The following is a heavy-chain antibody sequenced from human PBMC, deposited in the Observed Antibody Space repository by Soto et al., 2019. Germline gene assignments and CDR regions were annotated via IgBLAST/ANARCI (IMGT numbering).Heavy chain of an antibody. V-gene: IGHV1-69*13. J-gene: IGHJ5*02. CDR2: IIPIFGTA. D-gene: IGHD2-15*01. CDR1: GGTFSMYA. CDR3: ARGLQGPPLRP. Sequence: SVKVSCKASGGTFSMYAISCVVQAPLQWREWMGGIIPIFGTANYAQKFQGRVTITADESTSTAYMELSSLRSEGTAVYYCARGLQGPPLRPWGQGTLVTVSS.